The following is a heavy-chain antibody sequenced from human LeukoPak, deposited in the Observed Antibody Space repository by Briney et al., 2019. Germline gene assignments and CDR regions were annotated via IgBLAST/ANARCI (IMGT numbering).Heavy chain of an antibody. D-gene: IGHD3-16*01. V-gene: IGHV3-66*02. J-gene: IGHJ4*02. Sequence: GGSLRLSCAASGFTVSSNYMSWVRQAPGKGLEWVSVIYSGGYTFYADSVEGRFTISRDNAKNTLYLQMNSLRAEDTAVYYCARNRHSRNKLGEVYYFDYWGQGTLVTVSS. CDR2: IYSGGYT. CDR1: GFTVSSNY. CDR3: ARNRHSRNKLGEVYYFDY.